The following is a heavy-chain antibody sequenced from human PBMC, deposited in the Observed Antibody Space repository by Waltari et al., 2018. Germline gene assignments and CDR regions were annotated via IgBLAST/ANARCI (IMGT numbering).Heavy chain of an antibody. CDR3: ARQFPPYCGGDCYSDY. Sequence: EVQLVQSGAAVTPPGESLTISCNVSGYAFATPWIGWVRQMPGKGLEWMGLFFPEDSDRRYSPSFQGQVTMSADRSISIAYLHLNNLKTSDTAIYYCARQFPPYCGGDCYSDYWGQGTLVTVSS. V-gene: IGHV5-51*01. CDR1: GYAFATPW. J-gene: IGHJ4*02. CDR2: FFPEDSDR. D-gene: IGHD2-21*01.